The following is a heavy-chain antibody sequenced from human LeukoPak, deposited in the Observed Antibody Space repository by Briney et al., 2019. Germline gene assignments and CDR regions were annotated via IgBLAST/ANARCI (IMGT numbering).Heavy chain of an antibody. CDR1: GYTFTSYD. CDR3: ARATGYSSSWYKVYYYYYMDV. CDR2: INTNTGNP. J-gene: IGHJ6*03. V-gene: IGHV7-4-1*02. Sequence: ASVKVSCKASGYTFTSYDINWVRQAPGQGLEWMGWINTNTGNPTYAQGFTGRFVFSLDTSVSTAYLQISSLKAEDTAAYYCARATGYSSSWYKVYYYYYMDVWGKGTTVTVSS. D-gene: IGHD6-13*01.